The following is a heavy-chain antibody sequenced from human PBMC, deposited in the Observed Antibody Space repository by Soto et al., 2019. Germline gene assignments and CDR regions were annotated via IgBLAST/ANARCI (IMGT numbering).Heavy chain of an antibody. Sequence: SVKVSCKASGGTLSIYAISWVRQAPGQGLEWMGGIIPIFGTANYAQKFQGRVTITADESTSTAYMELSSLRSEDTAVYYCARELGNLRFFWFDPWGQGTLVTVSS. D-gene: IGHD3-3*01. V-gene: IGHV1-69*13. J-gene: IGHJ5*02. CDR3: ARELGNLRFFWFDP. CDR2: IIPIFGTA. CDR1: GGTLSIYA.